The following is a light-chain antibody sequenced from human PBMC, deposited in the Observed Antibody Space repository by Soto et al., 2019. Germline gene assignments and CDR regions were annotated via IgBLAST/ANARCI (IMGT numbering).Light chain of an antibody. CDR3: QQYNNWPPLT. Sequence: EIVLTQSPGTVPLSPGERATLSCRASQSVYNNYIAWYQQSPGQAPRVLIYGASTRATGIPARFSGSGSGTEFTLTISSLQSEDFAVYYCQQYNNWPPLTFGGGTKVDIK. V-gene: IGKV3-15*01. CDR2: GAS. CDR1: QSVYNN. J-gene: IGKJ4*01.